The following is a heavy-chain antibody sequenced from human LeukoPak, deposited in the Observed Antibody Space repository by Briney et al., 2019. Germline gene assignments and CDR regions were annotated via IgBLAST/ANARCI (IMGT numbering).Heavy chain of an antibody. CDR1: GFTFSSYW. V-gene: IGHV3-7*01. CDR3: ARGALWFGESSPYYFDY. Sequence: QAGGSLSLSCAASGFTFSSYWMTWVRQAPGKGLEWVASIKLDGSDKYYVDSVRGRFTISRDNAKDSLYLQMSSLRAEDTALYYCARGALWFGESSPYYFDYWGQGTLVTVSS. CDR2: IKLDGSDK. D-gene: IGHD3-10*01. J-gene: IGHJ4*02.